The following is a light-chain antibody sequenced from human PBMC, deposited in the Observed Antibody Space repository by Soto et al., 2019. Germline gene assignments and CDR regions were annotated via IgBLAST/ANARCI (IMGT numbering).Light chain of an antibody. V-gene: IGLV1-44*01. Sequence: QSVLTQPPSASGTPGQRVTISCSGSSSNIGSNTVNWYQQLPGTAPKLLIYSNNRRPSGVPDRFSGSKSGTSASLAISGLKSEDEADYYCAAWDDSLNGLFGGGTKLTVL. J-gene: IGLJ3*02. CDR2: SNN. CDR3: AAWDDSLNGL. CDR1: SSNIGSNT.